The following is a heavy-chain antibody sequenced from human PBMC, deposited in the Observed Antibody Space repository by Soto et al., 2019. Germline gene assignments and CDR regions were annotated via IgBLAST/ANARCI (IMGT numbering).Heavy chain of an antibody. CDR3: AKYASYYDSSGYYSGFDY. CDR2: ISGSGGST. J-gene: IGHJ4*02. V-gene: IGHV3-23*01. D-gene: IGHD3-22*01. CDR1: GFTFSSYA. Sequence: EVQLLESGGGLVQPGGSLRLSCAASGFTFSSYAMSWVRQAPGKGLEWVSAISGSGGSTYYADSVKGRFTISRDNSKNPLDLQMNSLRAEDTAVYYCAKYASYYDSSGYYSGFDYWGQGTLVTVSS.